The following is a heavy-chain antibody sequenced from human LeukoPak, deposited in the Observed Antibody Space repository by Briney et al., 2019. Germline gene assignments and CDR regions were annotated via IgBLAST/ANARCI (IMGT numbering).Heavy chain of an antibody. CDR1: GGTFSSYA. J-gene: IGHJ4*02. V-gene: IGHV1-69*13. Sequence: ASVKVSCKASGGTFSSYAISWVRQAPGQGLEWTGGIIPIFGTANYAQKFQGRVTITADESTSTAYMELSSLRSEDTAVYYCARDGGGNSGFSNYWGQGTLVTVSS. D-gene: IGHD4-23*01. CDR2: IIPIFGTA. CDR3: ARDGGGNSGFSNY.